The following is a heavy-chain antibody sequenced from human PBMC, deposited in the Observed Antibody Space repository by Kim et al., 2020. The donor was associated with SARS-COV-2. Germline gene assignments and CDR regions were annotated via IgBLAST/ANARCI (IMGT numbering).Heavy chain of an antibody. V-gene: IGHV3-30*01. J-gene: IGHJ6*02. CDR3: ASGSSYYYYYYGMDV. Sequence: AVKGRFTISRDNSKNTLYLQMNSLRAEDTAVYYCASGSSYYYYYYGMDVWGQGTTVTVSS. D-gene: IGHD1-26*01.